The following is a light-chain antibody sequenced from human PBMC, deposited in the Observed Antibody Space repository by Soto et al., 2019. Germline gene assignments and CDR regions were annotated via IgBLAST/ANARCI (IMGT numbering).Light chain of an antibody. V-gene: IGKV3-20*01. CDR1: ESTGRSY. CDR3: QQYGSTLPVT. J-gene: IGKJ5*01. CDR2: GAS. Sequence: ETVLTQSPGTLSLSPGERATLSCRASESTGRSYLAWYQQKPGQAPRLLIYGASSRATGIPDRFSGSGSGTDFTLTISRLEPEDFAVYYCQQYGSTLPVTFGQGTRLEIK.